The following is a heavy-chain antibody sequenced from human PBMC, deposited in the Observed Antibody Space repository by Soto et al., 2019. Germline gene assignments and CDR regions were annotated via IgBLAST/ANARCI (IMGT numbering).Heavy chain of an antibody. CDR3: TTDRATVALPIYYYGMDV. V-gene: IGHV3-15*01. Sequence: PGGSLRLSCAASGFTFSNAWMSWVRQAPGKGLEWVGRIKSKTDGGTTDYAAPVKGRFTISRDDSKNTLYLQMNSLKTEDTAVYYCTTDRATVALPIYYYGMDVWGQGTTVTVSS. D-gene: IGHD4-17*01. CDR1: GFTFSNAW. CDR2: IKSKTDGGTT. J-gene: IGHJ6*02.